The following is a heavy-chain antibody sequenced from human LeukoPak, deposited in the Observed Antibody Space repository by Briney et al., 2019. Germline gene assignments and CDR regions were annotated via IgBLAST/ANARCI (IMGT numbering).Heavy chain of an antibody. Sequence: SDTLSLTCAVHGWPFSRHYWIWIRLPPGTPLEWTGGIYHRLSPNYNPSLKSRVTISVDTSKNQFSLRLSSVSAADTAVYYCVRGVRGIVGASMHGRGQHYFDYWGQGTLVTVS. J-gene: IGHJ4*02. D-gene: IGHD1-26*01. V-gene: IGHV4-34*01. CDR2: IYHRLSP. CDR1: GWPFSRHY. CDR3: VRGVRGIVGASMHGRGQHYFDY.